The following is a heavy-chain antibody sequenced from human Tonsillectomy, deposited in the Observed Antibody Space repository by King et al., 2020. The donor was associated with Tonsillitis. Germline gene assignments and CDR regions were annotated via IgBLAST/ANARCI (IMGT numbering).Heavy chain of an antibody. CDR3: SRHHWGAQENFDL. CDR2: ISSGGGTI. J-gene: IGHJ4*02. V-gene: IGHV3-11*01. Sequence: VQLVESGGGLVKPGGSLRLSCAASGFTSSNYYMSWIRQAPGKGLEWISSISSGGGTIFYADSMKGRFTISRDNAKNSMYLQMSSLRVEDTAVYYCSRHHWGAQENFDLWGQGALVTVSS. D-gene: IGHD3/OR15-3a*01. CDR1: GFTSSNYY.